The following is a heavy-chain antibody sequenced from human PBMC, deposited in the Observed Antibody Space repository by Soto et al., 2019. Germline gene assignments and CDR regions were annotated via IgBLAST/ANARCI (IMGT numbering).Heavy chain of an antibody. CDR1: GFTLSNYA. V-gene: IGHV3-48*02. CDR3: ARIKLVYFFFINVDVYDMDV. CDR2: ISSDSRYI. Sequence: EVQLVESGGGLGQPGGSLRLSCAASGFTLSNYAVNWVRQAPGKGLEWVSYISSDSRYIYHGDSVKGRFTISRDNARNSVDLQNNSVRDEDTAVYYCARIKLVYFFFINVDVYDMDVWGQGTPVTVSS. D-gene: IGHD2-8*01. J-gene: IGHJ6*02.